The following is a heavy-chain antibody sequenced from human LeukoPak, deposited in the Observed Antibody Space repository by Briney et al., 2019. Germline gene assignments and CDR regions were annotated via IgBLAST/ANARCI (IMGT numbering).Heavy chain of an antibody. CDR1: GFTFSNYA. Sequence: GGSLRLSCAASGFTFSNYAMSWVRQAPGKGLELVSAISGSGGSTYYADSVKGRFTISRDNSKNTLYLQMNSLRAEDTAVYYCAKDMYSSGHYYYYGMDVWGQGTTVTVSS. J-gene: IGHJ6*02. V-gene: IGHV3-23*01. CDR2: ISGSGGST. D-gene: IGHD6-19*01. CDR3: AKDMYSSGHYYYYGMDV.